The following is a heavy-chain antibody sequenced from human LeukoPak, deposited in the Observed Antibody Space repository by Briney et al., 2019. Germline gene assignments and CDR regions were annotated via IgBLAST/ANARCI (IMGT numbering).Heavy chain of an antibody. Sequence: GSLRLSCAASGFTFSSYAMSWVRQAPGKGLEWIGSIYYSGSTYYNPSLKSRVTISVDTSKNQFSLKLSSVTAADTAVYYCARGGWRLDYWGQGTLVTVSS. D-gene: IGHD2-15*01. CDR3: ARGGWRLDY. CDR1: GFTFSSYA. J-gene: IGHJ4*02. V-gene: IGHV4-39*07. CDR2: IYYSGST.